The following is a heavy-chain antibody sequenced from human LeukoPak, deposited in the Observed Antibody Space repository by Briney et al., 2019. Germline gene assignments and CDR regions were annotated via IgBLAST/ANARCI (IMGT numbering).Heavy chain of an antibody. CDR3: ARALVPRPYSGLDY. J-gene: IGHJ4*02. CDR2: INPNSGGT. D-gene: IGHD2-15*01. Sequence: ASVKVPCKASGYTFTGYYMHWVRQAPGQGLEWMGWINPNSGGTNYAQKFQGRVTMTRDTSISTAYMDLSRLRSDDTAVYYCARALVPRPYSGLDYWGQGTLVTVSS. V-gene: IGHV1-2*02. CDR1: GYTFTGYY.